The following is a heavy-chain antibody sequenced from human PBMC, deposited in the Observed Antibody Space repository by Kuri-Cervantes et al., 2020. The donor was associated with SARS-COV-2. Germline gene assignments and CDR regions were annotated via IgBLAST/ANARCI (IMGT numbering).Heavy chain of an antibody. J-gene: IGHJ5*02. CDR3: ARNPLADITIFGVVTGNNWFDP. CDR2: INHSGST. V-gene: IGHV4-34*01. Sequence: GSLRLSCAVYGGSFSGYYWSWIRQPPGKGLEWIGEINHSGSTKYNPSLKSRVTISVDTSKNQFSLKLRSVTAADTAVYYCARNPLADITIFGVVTGNNWFDPWGQGTLVTVSS. CDR1: GGSFSGYY. D-gene: IGHD3-3*01.